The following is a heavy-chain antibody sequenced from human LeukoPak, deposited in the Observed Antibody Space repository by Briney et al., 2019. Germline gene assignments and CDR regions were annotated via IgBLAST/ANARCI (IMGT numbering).Heavy chain of an antibody. Sequence: SETLSLTCTVSGASVSSGGYYWSWIRQPPGKGLEWIGYIYYSGSTNFNPSLKSRVTISVDTSKNQFSLKVSSVTAADAAVYYCARRGGSGRSFDYWGQGTLVTVSS. CDR3: ARRGGSGRSFDY. J-gene: IGHJ4*02. CDR2: IYYSGST. CDR1: GASVSSGGYY. D-gene: IGHD3-10*01. V-gene: IGHV4-61*08.